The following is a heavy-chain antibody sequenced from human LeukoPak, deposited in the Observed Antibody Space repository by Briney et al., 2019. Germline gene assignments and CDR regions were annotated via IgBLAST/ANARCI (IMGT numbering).Heavy chain of an antibody. CDR3: ARGGLGYCSGGSCYYFDY. CDR2: ISSSSSYI. D-gene: IGHD2-15*01. Sequence: GGSLRLSCAASGFTFSSYSMNWVRQAPGKGLEWVSSISSSSSYIYYADSVKGRFTISRDNAKNSLYLQMNSLRAEDTAVYYCARGGLGYCSGGSCYYFDYWGQGTLVTVSS. J-gene: IGHJ4*02. V-gene: IGHV3-21*01. CDR1: GFTFSSYS.